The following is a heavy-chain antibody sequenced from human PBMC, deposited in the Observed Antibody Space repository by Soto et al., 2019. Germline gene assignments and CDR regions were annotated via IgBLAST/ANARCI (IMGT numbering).Heavy chain of an antibody. V-gene: IGHV3-23*01. CDR3: VKVLGHCSTTSCYDYYYHGMDV. J-gene: IGHJ6*02. CDR1: GFTFSSYA. D-gene: IGHD2-2*01. CDR2: ISGSGVST. Sequence: GGSLRLSCAASGFTFSSYAMSWVRQAPGKGLEWVSAISGSGVSTYYADSVKGRLTITRDNSKNTLYLQMNSLRAEDTAVYYCVKVLGHCSTTSCYDYYYHGMDVWGQGTTVTVSS.